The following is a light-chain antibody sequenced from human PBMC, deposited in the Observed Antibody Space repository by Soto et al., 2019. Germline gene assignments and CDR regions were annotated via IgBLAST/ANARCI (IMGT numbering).Light chain of an antibody. CDR2: GAS. J-gene: IGKJ1*01. CDR1: QSVSSN. V-gene: IGKV3-15*01. Sequence: EIVMTQSPATLSVSPGERATLSCRASQSVSSNLAWYQQKPGQAPRLLIYGASTRATGITARFSGSGSGTEFTLTISSLQSEDFAIDYCQQYNNSPSWTFGQGTTVEIK. CDR3: QQYNNSPSWT.